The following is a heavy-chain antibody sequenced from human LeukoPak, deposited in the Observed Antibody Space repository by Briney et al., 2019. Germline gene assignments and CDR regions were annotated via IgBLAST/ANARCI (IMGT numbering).Heavy chain of an antibody. Sequence: GGSLRLSCAAFGLTFSSYDMHWIRQFPGKGLEWVSTIGATGDTYYIDSVKDRFTISRENAKKSVYLQLSSLNAEDTAVYFCVLGAYWNDDKNAFHIWGPGTMVTVSS. CDR3: VLGAYWNDDKNAFHI. J-gene: IGHJ3*02. CDR1: GLTFSSYD. V-gene: IGHV3-13*01. D-gene: IGHD1-1*01. CDR2: IGATGDT.